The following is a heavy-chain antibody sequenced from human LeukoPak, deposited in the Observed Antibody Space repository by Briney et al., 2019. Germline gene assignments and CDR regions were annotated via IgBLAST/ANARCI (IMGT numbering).Heavy chain of an antibody. Sequence: GGSLRLSCAASGFTASSNYMSWVRQAPGKGLEWVSAISGSGGSTYYADSVKGRFTISRDNSKNTLYLQMNSLRAEDTAVYYCAKRGGMYPAHYFDYWGQGTLVTVSS. V-gene: IGHV3-23*01. CDR1: GFTASSNY. J-gene: IGHJ4*02. D-gene: IGHD3-16*01. CDR3: AKRGGMYPAHYFDY. CDR2: ISGSGGST.